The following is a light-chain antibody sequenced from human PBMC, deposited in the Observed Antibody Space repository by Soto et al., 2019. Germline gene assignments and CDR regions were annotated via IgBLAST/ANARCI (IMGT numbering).Light chain of an antibody. Sequence: EIVMTQSPATLSVSPGERATLSCRASQSVSSALAWYQHNPGRAPRLLIYGASTRATGIPARFSGRGSGTEFTLTISRLEPEDFAVYYCQQYGGSSRTFGQGTKVEIK. CDR2: GAS. J-gene: IGKJ1*01. CDR3: QQYGGSSRT. V-gene: IGKV3-15*01. CDR1: QSVSSA.